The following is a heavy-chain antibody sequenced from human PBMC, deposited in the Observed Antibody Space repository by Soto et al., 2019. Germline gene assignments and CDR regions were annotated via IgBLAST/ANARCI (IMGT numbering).Heavy chain of an antibody. D-gene: IGHD3-10*01. J-gene: IGHJ4*02. Sequence: SDTLSLTCTVSGVSISRYYWSWIRQPPGKGLELIGYVYYSGSTNYNPSLRSRVNISVDTSKNQLSLKMSSVTAADTAVYYCARDPGSWYFDSWGQGILVTVS. CDR3: ARDPGSWYFDS. CDR1: GVSISRYY. CDR2: VYYSGST. V-gene: IGHV4-59*01.